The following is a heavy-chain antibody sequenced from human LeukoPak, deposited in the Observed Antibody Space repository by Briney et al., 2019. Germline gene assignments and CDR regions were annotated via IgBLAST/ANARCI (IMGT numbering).Heavy chain of an antibody. J-gene: IGHJ5*02. CDR1: GGSISSSNHY. D-gene: IGHD3-10*02. Sequence: PSETLSLTCTVSGGSISSSNHYWGWIRQPPGKGLEWIGSIYYSGTTAYNPSLKRRVTITVDTSKNQFALKLSSVTAADTAVYYCVRWQSGSMFHPPWGQGTLVTVSS. CDR3: VRWQSGSMFHPP. V-gene: IGHV4-39*01. CDR2: IYYSGTT.